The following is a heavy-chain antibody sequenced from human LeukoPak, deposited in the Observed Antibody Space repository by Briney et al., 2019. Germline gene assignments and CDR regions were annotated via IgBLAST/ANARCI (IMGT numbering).Heavy chain of an antibody. CDR3: ARGVRSGYYLYYFDY. D-gene: IGHD3-3*01. Sequence: SQTLSLTCTVSGGSISSGDYYWSWIRQPPGKGLEWIGYIYYSGSTYYNPSLKSRVTISVDTSKNQFSLKLSSVTAADTAVYYCARGVRSGYYLYYFDYWGQGTLVTVSS. J-gene: IGHJ4*02. V-gene: IGHV4-30-4*08. CDR1: GGSISSGDYY. CDR2: IYYSGST.